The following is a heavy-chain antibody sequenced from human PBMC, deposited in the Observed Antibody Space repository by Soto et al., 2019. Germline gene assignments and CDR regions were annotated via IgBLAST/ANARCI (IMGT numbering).Heavy chain of an antibody. J-gene: IGHJ4*02. V-gene: IGHV1-18*01. CDR3: VRDSPIGSTYSGYDGIDY. CDR1: GYTFASYG. CDR2: ISAYNGNT. D-gene: IGHD5-12*01. Sequence: ASVKVSCKASGYTFASYGISWVRQAPGQGLEWMGWISAYNGNTNYVQNLQGRVTMTTDTSTSTAYMEVRSLRSDDTAVYYCVRDSPIGSTYSGYDGIDYWGQGTLVTVSS.